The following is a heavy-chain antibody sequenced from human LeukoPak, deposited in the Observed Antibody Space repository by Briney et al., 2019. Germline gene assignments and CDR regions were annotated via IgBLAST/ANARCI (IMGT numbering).Heavy chain of an antibody. CDR2: ISSDSSSI. V-gene: IGHV3-48*04. D-gene: IGHD3-9*01. CDR1: GFTFSSYS. Sequence: GGSLRLSCAASGFTFSSYSMNWVRQAPGKGLEWISYISSDSSSIFYADSVKGRFTISRDNAKNSLYLQMNSLRAEDTAVYYCARDYDILTGVFDYWGQGTLVTVSS. CDR3: ARDYDILTGVFDY. J-gene: IGHJ4*02.